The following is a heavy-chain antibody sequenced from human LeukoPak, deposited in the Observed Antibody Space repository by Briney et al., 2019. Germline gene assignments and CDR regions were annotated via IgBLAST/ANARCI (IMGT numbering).Heavy chain of an antibody. V-gene: IGHV4-39*07. CDR1: GGSISSSSYY. D-gene: IGHD6-13*01. J-gene: IGHJ6*03. CDR3: ARVRRSSSWYLSYYYYMDV. Sequence: PSETLSLTCTVSGGSISSSSYYWGWIRQPPGKGLEWIGSIYYSGSTYYNPSLKSRVTISVDTSKNQFSLKLSSVTAADTAVYYCARVRRSSSWYLSYYYYMDVWGKGTTVTVSS. CDR2: IYYSGST.